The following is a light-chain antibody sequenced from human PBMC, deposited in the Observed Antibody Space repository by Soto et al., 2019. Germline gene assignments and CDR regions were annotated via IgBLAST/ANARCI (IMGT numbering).Light chain of an antibody. CDR3: QQYGDPLWT. J-gene: IGKJ1*01. CDR2: GAL. CDR1: QTVSSRF. V-gene: IGKV3-20*01. Sequence: EIVLTQSPGTLSLSPGERATLSSRASQTVSSRFLAWYQQKPGQAPRLLIYGALSRATGIPDRFSGSVSGTDFTLTISRLETEELAVYDCQQYGDPLWTFGQGTKV.